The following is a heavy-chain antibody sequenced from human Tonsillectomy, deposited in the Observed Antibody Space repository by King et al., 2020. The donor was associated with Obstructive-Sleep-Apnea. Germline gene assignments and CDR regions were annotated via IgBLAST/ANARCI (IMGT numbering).Heavy chain of an antibody. Sequence: VQLVESGAEVKKPGASVNVSCTASGYTFTGYYMHWVRQAPGQGLEWMGWINPNSGGTNYAQKFQGWVTMTRDTSISTAYMELSRLRSDDTAVYYCARDGGYCSSTSCYGWFDPWGQGTLVTVSS. V-gene: IGHV1-2*04. J-gene: IGHJ5*02. CDR3: ARDGGYCSSTSCYGWFDP. D-gene: IGHD2-2*01. CDR2: INPNSGGT. CDR1: GYTFTGYY.